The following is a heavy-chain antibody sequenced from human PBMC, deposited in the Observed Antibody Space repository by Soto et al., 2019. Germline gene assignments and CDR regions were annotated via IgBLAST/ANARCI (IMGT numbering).Heavy chain of an antibody. CDR1: GDSISSGGYY. J-gene: IGHJ5*02. CDR2: IYYSGST. V-gene: IGHV4-31*03. CDR3: AREMDYNDSSSSLHGFDP. Sequence: SETLSLTCTVSGDSISSGGYYWSWIRQHPGKGLEWIGYIYYSGSTYYNPSLKSRVIISVDTSKNQFSLKLSSVTAADTAVYYCAREMDYNDSSSSLHGFDPWGQGTLVTVSS. D-gene: IGHD3-22*01.